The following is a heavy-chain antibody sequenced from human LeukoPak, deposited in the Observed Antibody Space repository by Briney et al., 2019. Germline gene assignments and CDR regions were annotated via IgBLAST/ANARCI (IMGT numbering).Heavy chain of an antibody. V-gene: IGHV4-30-4*08. CDR3: ARVEYSSGWLDFDY. Sequence: PSETLSLTCTVSGGSISSGDYYWSWLRQPPGKGLEWIGYIYYSGSTYYNPSLKSRVTISVDTSKNQFSLKLSSVTAADTAVYYCARVEYSSGWLDFDYWGQGTLVTVSS. CDR1: GGSISSGDYY. D-gene: IGHD6-19*01. J-gene: IGHJ4*02. CDR2: IYYSGST.